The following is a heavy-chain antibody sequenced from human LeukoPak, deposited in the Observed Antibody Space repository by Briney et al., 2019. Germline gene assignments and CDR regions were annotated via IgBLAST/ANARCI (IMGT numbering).Heavy chain of an antibody. Sequence: GGSLRLSFAASGFTFSSYRMNWVRQAPGKGLEWVSSISSSSDYIYYGRFTISRDNAKNSLYLQMNSLRAEDTAVYYCARDIFYSNGYYGMDVWGQGTTVTVSS. D-gene: IGHD4-11*01. CDR2: ISSSSDYI. J-gene: IGHJ6*02. CDR1: GFTFSSYR. V-gene: IGHV3-21*01. CDR3: ARDIFYSNGYYGMDV.